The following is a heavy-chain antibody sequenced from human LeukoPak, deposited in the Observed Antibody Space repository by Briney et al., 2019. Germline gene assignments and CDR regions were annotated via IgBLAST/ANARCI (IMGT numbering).Heavy chain of an antibody. CDR2: IYYSGST. CDR1: GGSISSGDYY. CDR3: GSETRYDSLTGYFIYYFDY. Sequence: PSQTLSLTCTVSGGSISSGDYYWSWIRQPPGKGLEWIGYIYYSGSTYYNPSLKSRVTISVDTSKNQFSLKLSSVTAADTAVYYWGSETRYDSLTGYFIYYFDYWGQGTLVSVSS. D-gene: IGHD3-9*01. J-gene: IGHJ4*02. V-gene: IGHV4-30-4*01.